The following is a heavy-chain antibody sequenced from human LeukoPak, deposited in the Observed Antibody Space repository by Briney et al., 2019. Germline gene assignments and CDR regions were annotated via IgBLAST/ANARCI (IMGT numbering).Heavy chain of an antibody. CDR3: ARDRPDILTGYAYYYGMDV. V-gene: IGHV1-18*04. J-gene: IGHJ6*04. CDR2: ISAYNGNT. CDR1: GYTFTSYG. D-gene: IGHD3-9*01. Sequence: ASVKVSCKASGYTFTSYGISWVRQAPGQGLEWMGWISAYNGNTNYAQKLQGRVTVTTDTSTSTAYMELRSLRSDDTAVYYCARDRPDILTGYAYYYGMDVWGKGTTVTASS.